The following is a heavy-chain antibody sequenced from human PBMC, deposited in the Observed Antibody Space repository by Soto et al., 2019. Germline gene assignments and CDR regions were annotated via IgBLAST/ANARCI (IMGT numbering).Heavy chain of an antibody. CDR1: GYPVTAYY. CDR2: INPATGAA. D-gene: IGHD3-3*01. V-gene: IGHV1-2*02. CDR3: ARGGGVGVAGSAAFDM. J-gene: IGHJ3*02. Sequence: QLHLVQSGAVVKKPGASVTVSCSASGYPVTAYYMHWVRQAPGRGLEWMGGINPATGAAKYTQTFQGRVTWAGETSTSTVFLEPSGLTSEDPAVFCCARGGGVGVAGSAAFDMWGQGTLVTVSS.